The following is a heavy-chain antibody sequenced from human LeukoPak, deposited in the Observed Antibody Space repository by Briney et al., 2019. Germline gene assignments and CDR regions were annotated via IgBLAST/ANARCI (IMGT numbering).Heavy chain of an antibody. CDR2: ISYDGNNK. Sequence: GGSLRLSCAASGFTFSTYAMHWVRQAPGKGLEWVAVISYDGNNKFYADSVKGRFTVPRDNSKNTLYLQMNSLRAEDTAVYYCASDYYGSGTLGYLDYWGQGTLVTVSS. D-gene: IGHD3-10*01. CDR1: GFTFSTYA. J-gene: IGHJ4*02. CDR3: ASDYYGSGTLGYLDY. V-gene: IGHV3-30-3*01.